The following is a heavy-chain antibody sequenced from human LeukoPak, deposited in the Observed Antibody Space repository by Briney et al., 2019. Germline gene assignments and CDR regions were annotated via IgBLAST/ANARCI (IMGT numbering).Heavy chain of an antibody. Sequence: ASVKVSCKASGGTFSRYAISWVRQAPGQGLEWMGGIIPIFGTANYAQKFQGRVTITADESTSTAYMELSSLRSEDTAVYYCASGLREWFPPPGYYYGMDVWGQGTTVTVSS. CDR1: GGTFSRYA. CDR3: ASGLREWFPPPGYYYGMDV. J-gene: IGHJ6*02. V-gene: IGHV1-69*13. CDR2: IIPIFGTA. D-gene: IGHD3-3*01.